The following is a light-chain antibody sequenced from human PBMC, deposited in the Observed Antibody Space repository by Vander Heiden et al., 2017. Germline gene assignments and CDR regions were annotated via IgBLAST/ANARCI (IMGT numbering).Light chain of an antibody. CDR1: PGMSSA. CDR2: RAS. V-gene: IGKV1-13*02. CDR3: QQFNSYPS. J-gene: IGKJ5*01. Sequence: AIQLTQSPPSLSASVGDTVTITCRASPGMSSAVAWYQQKPGKPPKLLIYRASSLQSGVPSRFSGSGSGTDFTLTIISVQPEDFATYYCQQFNSYPSFGQGTRLEIK.